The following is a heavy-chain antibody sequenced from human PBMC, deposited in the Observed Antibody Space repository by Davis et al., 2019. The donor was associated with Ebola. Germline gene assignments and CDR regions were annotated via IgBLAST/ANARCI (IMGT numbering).Heavy chain of an antibody. D-gene: IGHD3-10*01. J-gene: IGHJ4*02. CDR3: ARQGYYDSGSYYYFGY. Sequence: SETLSLTCTVSGGSISSYYWSWIRQPPGKGLEWIGYIYYSGSTYYNPSLKSRVTISVDTSKNQFSLKLNSVTAADTAVYYCARQGYYDSGSYYYFGYWGQGTLVTVSS. CDR1: GGSISSYY. CDR2: IYYSGST. V-gene: IGHV4-59*04.